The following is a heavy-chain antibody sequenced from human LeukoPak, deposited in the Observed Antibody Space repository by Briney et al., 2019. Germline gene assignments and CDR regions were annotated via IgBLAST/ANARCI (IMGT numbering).Heavy chain of an antibody. J-gene: IGHJ4*02. CDR1: GFTFDSYS. CDR3: AKDAGPYSSGWYYY. D-gene: IGHD6-19*01. V-gene: IGHV3-23*01. Sequence: GGSLRLSCEASGFTFDSYSMNWVRQAPGKGLEWVSAISGSGGSTYYADSVKGRFTISRDNSKNTLYLQMNSLRAEDTAVYYCAKDAGPYSSGWYYYWGQGTLVTVSS. CDR2: ISGSGGST.